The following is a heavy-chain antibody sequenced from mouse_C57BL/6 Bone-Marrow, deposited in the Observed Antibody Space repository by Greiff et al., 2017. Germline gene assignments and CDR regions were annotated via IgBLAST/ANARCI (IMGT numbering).Heavy chain of an antibody. CDR2: ISDGGSYT. J-gene: IGHJ1*03. CDR3: ARSFITTVVDV. V-gene: IGHV5-4*03. CDR1: GFTFSSYA. Sequence: EVMLVESGGGLVKPGGYLKLSCAASGFTFSSYAMSWVRQTPEKRLEWVATISDGGSYTYYPDNVKGRFTISRDNAKNNLYLQMSHLKSEDTAMYYCARSFITTVVDVWGTGTTVTVSS. D-gene: IGHD1-1*01.